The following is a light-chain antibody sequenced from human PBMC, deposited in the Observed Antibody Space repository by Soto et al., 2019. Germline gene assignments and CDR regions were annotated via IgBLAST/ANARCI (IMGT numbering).Light chain of an antibody. CDR2: DVS. J-gene: IGLJ1*01. Sequence: QSVLTQPASVSGSPGQSITISCTGTSSDVGGYNYVSWYQQHPGKAPKLMIYDVSNRPSGVSNRFSGSKSGNTASLTISGLQAEDEADYYCSSSTSRSTYVFGSGTKVPVL. V-gene: IGLV2-14*03. CDR3: SSSTSRSTYV. CDR1: SSDVGGYNY.